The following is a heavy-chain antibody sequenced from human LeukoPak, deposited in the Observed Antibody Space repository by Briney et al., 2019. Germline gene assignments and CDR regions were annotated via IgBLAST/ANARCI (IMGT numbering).Heavy chain of an antibody. CDR2: IYYSGST. CDR1: GGSFSDYY. V-gene: IGHV4-59*01. D-gene: IGHD5-18*01. CDR3: ARTVDTAMGNWFDP. Sequence: MSSETLSLTCAVYGGSFSDYYWSWIRQSPGKGLEWIGYIYYSGSTNYNPSLKSRVTISVDTSKNQFSLKLSSVTAADTAVYYCARTVDTAMGNWFDPWGQGTLVTVSS. J-gene: IGHJ5*02.